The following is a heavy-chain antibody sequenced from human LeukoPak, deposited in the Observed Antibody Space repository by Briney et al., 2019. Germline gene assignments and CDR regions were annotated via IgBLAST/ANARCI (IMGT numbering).Heavy chain of an antibody. J-gene: IGHJ4*02. V-gene: IGHV3-33*01. Sequence: GGSLRLSCAASEFTFSSYGMHWVRQAPGKGLEWVAIIWYDGSNKYYADSVKGRFTISRDNSKNTLYLQMNSLRAEDTAVYYCARDAQTGYWDYWGQGTLVTVSS. CDR2: IWYDGSNK. CDR1: EFTFSSYG. CDR3: ARDAQTGYWDY. D-gene: IGHD2-8*02.